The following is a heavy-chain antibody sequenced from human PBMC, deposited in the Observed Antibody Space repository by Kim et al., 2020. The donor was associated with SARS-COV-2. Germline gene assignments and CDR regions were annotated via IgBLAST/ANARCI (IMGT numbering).Heavy chain of an antibody. CDR3: ARGRLGNGY. V-gene: IGHV4-34*01. Sequence: GSTNYNPSLKSRVTISVDTSKNQFSLKLSSVTAADTAVYYCARGRLGNGYWGQGTLVTVSS. D-gene: IGHD2-8*01. J-gene: IGHJ4*02. CDR2: GST.